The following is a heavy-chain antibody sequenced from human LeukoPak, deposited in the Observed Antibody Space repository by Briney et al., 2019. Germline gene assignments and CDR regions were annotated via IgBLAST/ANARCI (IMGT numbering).Heavy chain of an antibody. Sequence: SETLSLTCTVSGGSISSYYWSWIRQPPGDGLEWIGYIFFTGNTNYNPSLRSRITISIDTSKNQFSLHLSSVTAADTAVYYCARHGGVAPFDYWGQGTLVTVSS. D-gene: IGHD2-8*02. CDR1: GGSISSYY. CDR3: ARHGGVAPFDY. J-gene: IGHJ4*02. V-gene: IGHV4-59*08. CDR2: IFFTGNT.